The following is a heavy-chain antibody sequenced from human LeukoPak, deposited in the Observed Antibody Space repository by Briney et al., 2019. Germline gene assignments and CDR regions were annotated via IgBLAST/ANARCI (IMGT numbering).Heavy chain of an antibody. D-gene: IGHD6-6*01. CDR2: IIPIFGTA. CDR1: GGTFSSYA. Sequence: GASVKVSCTASGGTFSSYAISWVRQAPGQGLEWMGGIIPIFGTANYAQKFQGRVTITADESTSTAYMELSSLRSEDTAVYYCARGGMYSSSSLYYWGQGTLVTVSS. V-gene: IGHV1-69*13. J-gene: IGHJ4*02. CDR3: ARGGMYSSSSLYY.